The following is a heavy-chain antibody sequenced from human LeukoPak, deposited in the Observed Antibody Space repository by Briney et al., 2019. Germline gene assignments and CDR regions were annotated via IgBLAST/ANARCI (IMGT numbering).Heavy chain of an antibody. CDR1: GYTFTRYY. D-gene: IGHD3-10*01. CDR2: INPSGGST. CDR3: ARVSSGYGSGSYSD. V-gene: IGHV1-46*01. Sequence: ASVNVSCMASGYTFTRYYGQWVRQAPGQGLEWMGIINPSGGSTSYAQKFQGRVTMTRDTSTSTVYMELSSLRSEDTAVYYCARVSSGYGSGSYSDWGQGTLVTVSS. J-gene: IGHJ4*02.